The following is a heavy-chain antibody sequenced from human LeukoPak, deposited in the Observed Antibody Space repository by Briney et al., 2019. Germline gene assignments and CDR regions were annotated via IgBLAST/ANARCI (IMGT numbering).Heavy chain of an antibody. Sequence: PSETLSLTCTVSGGSISSGGYYWSWIRQHPGRGLEWIGYIYYSGSTNYNPSLRSRVTVSVHTSKNQLSLKLSSVTAADTAVYYCARQWLVSPLFDYWGQGTLVTVSS. CDR3: ARQWLVSPLFDY. J-gene: IGHJ4*02. D-gene: IGHD6-19*01. V-gene: IGHV4-31*03. CDR2: IYYSGST. CDR1: GGSISSGGYY.